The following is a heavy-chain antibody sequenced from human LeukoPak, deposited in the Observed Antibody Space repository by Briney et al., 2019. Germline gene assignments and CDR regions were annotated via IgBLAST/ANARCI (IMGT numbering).Heavy chain of an antibody. J-gene: IGHJ4*02. CDR2: IYPGDSDT. CDR3: ARSPPRHTVTTSWYFDY. V-gene: IGHV5-51*01. D-gene: IGHD4-17*01. Sequence: GESLKISCQGSGYTFTSYWIGWVRQMPGKGLGWMGIIYPGDSDTRYSPSFQGQVTISADKSISTAYLQWSSLRASDTAMYYCARSPPRHTVTTSWYFDYWGQGTLVTVSS. CDR1: GYTFTSYW.